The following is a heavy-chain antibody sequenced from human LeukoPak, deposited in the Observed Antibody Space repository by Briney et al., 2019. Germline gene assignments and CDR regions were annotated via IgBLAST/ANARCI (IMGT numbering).Heavy chain of an antibody. D-gene: IGHD4-17*01. CDR2: INPSGGST. CDR3: AREINDYGDYGNFDY. CDR1: GYTFTSYY. V-gene: IGHV1-46*01. J-gene: IGHJ4*02. Sequence: ASVKVSCKASGYTFTSYYMHWVRQAPGQGLEWMGIINPSGGSTSYAQKFQGRVTMTRDTSTSTVYMELSSLRSEDTAVYYCAREINDYGDYGNFDYWGQGTLVTVSS.